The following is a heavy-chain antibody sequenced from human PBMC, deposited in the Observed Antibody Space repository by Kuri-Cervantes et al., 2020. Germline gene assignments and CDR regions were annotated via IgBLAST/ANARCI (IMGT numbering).Heavy chain of an antibody. CDR3: ASTYYDSSGYSYFDY. J-gene: IGHJ4*02. D-gene: IGHD3-22*01. V-gene: IGHV3-48*02. CDR1: GFTFSSYS. Sequence: GGSLRPSCAASGFTFSSYSMIWVRQAPGKGLEWVSYISSSSTIYYAESVKGRFTISRDNAKNPLYLQMNSLRDEDTAVYYCASTYYDSSGYSYFDYWGQGTLVTVSS. CDR2: ISSSSTI.